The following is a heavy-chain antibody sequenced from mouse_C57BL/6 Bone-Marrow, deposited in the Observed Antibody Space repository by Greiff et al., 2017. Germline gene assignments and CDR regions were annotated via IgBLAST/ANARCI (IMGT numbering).Heavy chain of an antibody. Sequence: QVQLQQPGAELVRPGSSVKLSCKASGYTFTSYWMDWVKQRPGQGLEWIGNIYPSDSETHYNQKFKDKATLTVDKSSSTAYMQLSSLTSADSAVFCCARSPHYYGRSPAWFAYWGQGTVVTVSA. V-gene: IGHV1-61*01. J-gene: IGHJ3*01. CDR2: IYPSDSET. D-gene: IGHD1-1*01. CDR1: GYTFTSYW. CDR3: ARSPHYYGRSPAWFAY.